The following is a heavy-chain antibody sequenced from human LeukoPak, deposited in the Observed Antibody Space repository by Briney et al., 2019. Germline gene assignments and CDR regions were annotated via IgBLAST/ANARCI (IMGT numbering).Heavy chain of an antibody. CDR1: GFTFDDYA. J-gene: IGHJ4*02. V-gene: IGHV3-9*01. D-gene: IGHD3-22*01. Sequence: GGCLRLSCAASGFTFDDYAMHWVRPAPGKGLEWVSGISRNSGSIGYADSVKGRFTISRDNAKNSLYLQMNRLRAEDTALYYCAKEYDSSGYYPNYFDYWGQGTLVTVSS. CDR3: AKEYDSSGYYPNYFDY. CDR2: ISRNSGSI.